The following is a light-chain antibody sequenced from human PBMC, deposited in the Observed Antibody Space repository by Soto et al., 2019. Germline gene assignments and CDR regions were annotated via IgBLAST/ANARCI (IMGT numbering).Light chain of an antibody. CDR3: GTWDSSLSAGDVV. Sequence: QSVLTQPPSVSAAPGQKVAISCSGSSSNIGNNFVSWYQQLPGTAPKLLIYENNKRPSGIPDRISGSKSATSATLGITGLQTGDEADYYCGTWDSSLSAGDVVFGGGTKLTVL. J-gene: IGLJ2*01. V-gene: IGLV1-51*01. CDR2: ENN. CDR1: SSNIGNNF.